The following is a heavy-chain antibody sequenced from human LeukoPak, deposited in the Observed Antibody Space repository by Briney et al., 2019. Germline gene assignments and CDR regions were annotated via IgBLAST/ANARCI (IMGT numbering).Heavy chain of an antibody. D-gene: IGHD4-23*01. CDR1: GYTFTSYY. J-gene: IGHJ4*02. CDR2: INPSGGST. CDR3: ARLTTVVTLDY. Sequence: ASVKVSCKASGYTFTSYYMHWVRQAPGQGLEWMGIINPSGGSTSYAQKFQGRVTMTRDTSISTAYMELSRLRSDDTAVYYCARLTTVVTLDYWGQGTLVTVSS. V-gene: IGHV1-46*01.